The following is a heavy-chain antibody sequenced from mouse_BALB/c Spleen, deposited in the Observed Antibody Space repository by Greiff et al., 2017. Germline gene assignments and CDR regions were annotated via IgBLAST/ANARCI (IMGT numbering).Heavy chain of an antibody. CDR1: GFSLTSYG. J-gene: IGHJ4*01. Sequence: VKLMESGPGLVAPSQSLSITCTVSGFSLTSYGVHWVRQPPGKGLEWLGVIWAGGSTNYNSALMSRLSISKDNSKSQVFLKMNSLQTDDTAMYYCARGGNDYDEGGYYAMDYWGQGTSVTVSS. CDR3: ARGGNDYDEGGYYAMDY. CDR2: IWAGGST. V-gene: IGHV2-9*02. D-gene: IGHD2-4*01.